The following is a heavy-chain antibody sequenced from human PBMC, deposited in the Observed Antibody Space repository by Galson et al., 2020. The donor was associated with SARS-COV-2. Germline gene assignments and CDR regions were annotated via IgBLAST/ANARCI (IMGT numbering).Heavy chain of an antibody. CDR1: GFTFSSYA. CDR2: ISSNGGST. CDR3: ARGDMGNDYFDY. Sequence: GGSLRLSCSASGFTFSSYAMHWVRQAPGKGLEYVSAISSNGGSTYYADSVKGRFTISGDNAKNTLYLQMNSLRAEDTAVYYCARGDMGNDYFDYWGQGTLVTVSS. J-gene: IGHJ4*02. D-gene: IGHD7-27*01. V-gene: IGHV3-64*04.